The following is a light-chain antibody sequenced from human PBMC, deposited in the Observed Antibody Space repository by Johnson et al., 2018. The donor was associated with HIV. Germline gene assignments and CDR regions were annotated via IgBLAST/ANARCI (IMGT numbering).Light chain of an antibody. CDR2: EKN. Sequence: QSVLTQPPSVSAAPGQKVTISCSGSSSNIGNNYVSWYQQLPGTAPKLLIYEKNKRPSGIPDRFSASKSGTSATLDITGLQTGDEADYYCGTWDSGLSAHYVFGTGTRVTVL. CDR1: SSNIGNNY. CDR3: GTWDSGLSAHYV. V-gene: IGLV1-51*02. J-gene: IGLJ1*01.